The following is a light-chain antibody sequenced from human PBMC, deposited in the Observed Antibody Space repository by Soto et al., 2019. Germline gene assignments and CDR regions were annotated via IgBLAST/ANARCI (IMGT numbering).Light chain of an antibody. V-gene: IGKV1-39*01. CDR2: AAS. J-gene: IGKJ2*01. CDR3: QQSYSTPYT. Sequence: DIRMTQSPSSLSASVGDRVTITCRASQSISSYLNWYQQKPGKAPKLVIYAASSLQSGVPSRFSGSGSGTDFTLTISSLQPEDFATYYCQQSYSTPYTFGQGTKLEIK. CDR1: QSISSY.